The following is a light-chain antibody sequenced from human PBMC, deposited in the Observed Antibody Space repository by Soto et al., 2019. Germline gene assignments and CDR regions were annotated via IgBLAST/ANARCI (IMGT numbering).Light chain of an antibody. CDR2: GAS. CDR3: QQYRMSPNT. CDR1: QRVDDSH. Sequence: EMVLAQSPGTLSLTPGERAPLSCRASQRVDDSHLAWYQLRPGQAPRLLIYGASTRATGIPDRFSGSGSGTDFSLTIRGLKPEDFAVYYCQQYRMSPNTFGQGTRLEN. V-gene: IGKV3-20*01. J-gene: IGKJ5*01.